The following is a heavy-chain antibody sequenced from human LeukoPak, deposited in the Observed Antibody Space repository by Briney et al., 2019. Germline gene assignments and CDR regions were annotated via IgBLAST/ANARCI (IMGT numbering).Heavy chain of an antibody. D-gene: IGHD1-26*01. Sequence: GGSLRLSCVVSGISLSNYAMTWVRQAPGKGLEWVSYISERGGSTTYADSVKGRFTISRDTSLNTLYLQMNNLRAEDTAVYYCAKDGSGSYHRYFDYWGQGTLVTVSS. CDR2: ISERGGST. CDR1: GISLSNYA. J-gene: IGHJ4*02. CDR3: AKDGSGSYHRYFDY. V-gene: IGHV3-23*01.